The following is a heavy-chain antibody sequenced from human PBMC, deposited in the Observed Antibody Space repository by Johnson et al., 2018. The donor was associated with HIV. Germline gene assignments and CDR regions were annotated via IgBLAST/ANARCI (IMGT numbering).Heavy chain of an antibody. CDR1: GFTVSSNY. J-gene: IGHJ3*02. D-gene: IGHD4-23*01. CDR2: IWYDGSNE. CDR3: AKSPGKDHGGNSGAFHI. Sequence: VQLVESGGGVVQPGRSLRLSCAASGFTVSSNYMSWVRQAPGKGLEWVAVIWYDGSNEHYADSVKGRFTISRDNSKNTLYLQMSSLRAEDTAVYYCAKSPGKDHGGNSGAFHIWGQGTMVTVSS. V-gene: IGHV3-33*06.